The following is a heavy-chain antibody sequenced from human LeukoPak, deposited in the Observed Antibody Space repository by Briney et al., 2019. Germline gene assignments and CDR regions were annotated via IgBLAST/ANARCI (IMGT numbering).Heavy chain of an antibody. V-gene: IGHV4-59*01. CDR1: GGSISSYY. Sequence: PSETLSLTCTVSGGSISSYYWSWIRQPPGKGLEWIGYIYYSGSTNYNPFLKSRVTISVDTSKNQFSLKLSSVTAADTAVYYCARVRKQGWYFDLWGRGTLVTVSS. D-gene: IGHD6-13*01. CDR3: ARVRKQGWYFDL. CDR2: IYYSGST. J-gene: IGHJ2*01.